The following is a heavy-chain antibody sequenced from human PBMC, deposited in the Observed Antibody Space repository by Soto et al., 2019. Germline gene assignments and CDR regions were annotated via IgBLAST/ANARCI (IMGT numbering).Heavy chain of an antibody. CDR1: GFTFSNYY. J-gene: IGHJ3*02. V-gene: IGHV3-11*01. CDR2: ISDSGSVT. CDR3: ARCLLGVAEPFDI. D-gene: IGHD2-15*01. Sequence: QVQLVDSGGGLVKPGGSLRLSCAASGFTFSNYYMTWIRQAPGKGLEWISYISDSGSVTYYADSVQGRFSISRDNAKNSLFLEMNDLSVDDTAVYYCARCLLGVAEPFDIWGQGTMVTVSS.